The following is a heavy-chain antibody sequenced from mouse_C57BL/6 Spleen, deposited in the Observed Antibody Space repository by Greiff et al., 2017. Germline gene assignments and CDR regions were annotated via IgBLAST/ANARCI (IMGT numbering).Heavy chain of an antibody. J-gene: IGHJ4*01. Sequence: VQLQQPGAELVRPGSSVKLSCKASGYTFTSYWMHWVKQRPIQGLEWIGNIDPSDSETHYNQKFKDKATLTVNKSSSTAYMQLSSLTSEDYAVYYCARDSLYAMDYWGQGTSVTVSS. CDR3: ARDSLYAMDY. CDR1: GYTFTSYW. D-gene: IGHD3-2*01. CDR2: IDPSDSET. V-gene: IGHV1-52*01.